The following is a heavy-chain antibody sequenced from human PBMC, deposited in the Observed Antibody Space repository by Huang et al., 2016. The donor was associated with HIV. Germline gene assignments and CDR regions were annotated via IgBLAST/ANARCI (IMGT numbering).Heavy chain of an antibody. Sequence: QVQLVQSGGEVMQPGASVRVSCKASGYDFGSYGMSWVRQAPGQGLEWLGWIGSDSRDTSSAQKFQGRVTMTTDTPTTTTYMELRSLRSDDTAMYYCARDPYYSNRWKRNDASFLWGQGTMITVSS. V-gene: IGHV1-18*01. CDR1: GYDFGSYG. CDR3: ARDPYYSNRWKRNDASFL. D-gene: IGHD4-4*01. J-gene: IGHJ3*01. CDR2: IGSDSRDT.